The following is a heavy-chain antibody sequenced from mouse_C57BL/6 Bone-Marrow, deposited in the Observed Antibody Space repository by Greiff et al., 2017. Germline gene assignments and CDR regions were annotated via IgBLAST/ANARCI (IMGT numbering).Heavy chain of an antibody. J-gene: IGHJ1*03. CDR1: GYSITSGYY. Sequence: VQLKQSGPGLVKPSQSLSLTCSVTGYSITSGYYWNWIRQFPGNKLEWMGYISYDGSNNYNPSLKNRISITRDTSKNQFFLKLNSVTTEDTATYYCARDYYGSSPGWWFDVWGTGTTVTVSS. CDR2: ISYDGSN. V-gene: IGHV3-6*01. CDR3: ARDYYGSSPGWWFDV. D-gene: IGHD1-1*01.